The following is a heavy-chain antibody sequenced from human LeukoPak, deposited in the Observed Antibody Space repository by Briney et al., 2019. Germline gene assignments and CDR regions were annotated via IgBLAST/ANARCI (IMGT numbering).Heavy chain of an antibody. V-gene: IGHV3-30*18. D-gene: IGHD5-18*01. CDR3: AKEEKWIHLRLKY. CDR2: ISYDRRNE. CDR1: GFTFSSYA. Sequence: GGSLRLSCAASGFTFSSYAMHWVRQAPGKGLEWVAFISYDRRNEYYADSVQGRFTTSRDNSKNTPYLQMNSLRAEDTAVYYCAKEEKWIHLRLKYWGQGTLVTVSS. J-gene: IGHJ4*02.